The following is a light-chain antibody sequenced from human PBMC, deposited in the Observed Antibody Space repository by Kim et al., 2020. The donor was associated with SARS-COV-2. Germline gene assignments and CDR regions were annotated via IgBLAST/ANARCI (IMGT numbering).Light chain of an antibody. V-gene: IGKV3-20*01. Sequence: LSPGERATLCCRASQSGSASYLAWYQQKPVQAPRLLISGASSRATGIPDRFSGTGSGTDFTLTISRLEPEDFAVYYCQQYYSSPLTFGGGTKLEI. CDR3: QQYYSSPLT. CDR2: GAS. CDR1: QSGSASY. J-gene: IGKJ4*01.